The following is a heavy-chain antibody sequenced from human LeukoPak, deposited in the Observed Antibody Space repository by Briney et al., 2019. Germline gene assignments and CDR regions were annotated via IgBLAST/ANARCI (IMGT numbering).Heavy chain of an antibody. V-gene: IGHV3-23*01. Sequence: GGSLRLSCAASGFTFSSYGMSWVRQAPGKGLEWVSAISGSGGSTYYADSVKGRFTISRDNSKNTLYLQMNSLRAEDTAVYYCAKEGEYYDILTGEAYFDYWGQGTLVTVSS. CDR2: ISGSGGST. J-gene: IGHJ4*02. CDR1: GFTFSSYG. D-gene: IGHD3-9*01. CDR3: AKEGEYYDILTGEAYFDY.